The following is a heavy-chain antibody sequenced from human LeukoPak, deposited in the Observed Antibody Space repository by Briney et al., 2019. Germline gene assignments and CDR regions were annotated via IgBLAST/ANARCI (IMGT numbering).Heavy chain of an antibody. D-gene: IGHD4-17*01. V-gene: IGHV3-21*01. CDR2: ISSTSGYI. Sequence: GGSLRLSCAASGFTFTNYRMAWVRQAPGKGLEWVSSISSTSGYIFYADSVQGRFTISRDNAKSSLYLQMNSLRAEDTAVYYCARENGDYADAFDIWGQGTMVTVSS. J-gene: IGHJ3*02. CDR3: ARENGDYADAFDI. CDR1: GFTFTNYR.